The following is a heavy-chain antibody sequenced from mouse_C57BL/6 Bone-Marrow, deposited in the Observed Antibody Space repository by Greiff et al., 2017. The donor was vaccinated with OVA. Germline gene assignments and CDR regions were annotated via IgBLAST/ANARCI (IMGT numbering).Heavy chain of an antibody. V-gene: IGHV1-69*01. J-gene: IGHJ3*01. CDR3: ARGGTPFAY. CDR1: GYTFPSYW. Sequence: QVQLQQPGAELVMPGASVKLSCKASGYTFPSYWMHWVKQRPGQGLEWIGEIDPSDSYTNYNQKFKGKSTLTVDKSSSTAYMQLSSLTSVDSAVYYCARGGTPFAYWGQGTLVTVSA. D-gene: IGHD3-3*01. CDR2: IDPSDSYT.